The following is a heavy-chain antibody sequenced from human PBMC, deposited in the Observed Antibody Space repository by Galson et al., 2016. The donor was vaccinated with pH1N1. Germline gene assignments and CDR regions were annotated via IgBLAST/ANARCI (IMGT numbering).Heavy chain of an antibody. V-gene: IGHV4-39*07. Sequence: LSLTCTVSGASISSSTLYYWGWIRQPPGKGLEWIETIYYSGTTYYNPSLKSRVTISLDMSKNPFSLKLSSVTAADTAMYYCARSRGFEAFDIWGQGTMVSVSS. CDR1: GASISSSTLYY. CDR2: IYYSGTT. D-gene: IGHD3-10*01. J-gene: IGHJ3*02. CDR3: ARSRGFEAFDI.